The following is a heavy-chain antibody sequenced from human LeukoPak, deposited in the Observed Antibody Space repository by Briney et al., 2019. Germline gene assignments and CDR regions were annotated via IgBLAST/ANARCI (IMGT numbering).Heavy chain of an antibody. CDR1: GGTFSSYA. D-gene: IGHD1-1*01. V-gene: IGHV1-69*06. Sequence: SVKVSCKASGGTFSSYAISWVRQAPGQGLEWMGGIIPIFGTANYAQKFQGRVTITADKSTSTAYMELSSLRSEGTAVYYCASYNWNDAPYGMDVWGKGTTVTVSS. CDR3: ASYNWNDAPYGMDV. CDR2: IIPIFGTA. J-gene: IGHJ6*04.